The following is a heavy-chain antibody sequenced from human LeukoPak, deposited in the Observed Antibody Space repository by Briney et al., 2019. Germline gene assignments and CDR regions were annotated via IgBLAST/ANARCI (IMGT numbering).Heavy chain of an antibody. J-gene: IGHJ4*02. Sequence: SVKVSCKASGGTFSSYAISWVRQAPGQGLEWMGRIIPIFGTANYAQKFQGRVTITTDESTSTAYMELSSLRSEDTAVYYCARDQYYYDSSDYRFDYWGQGTLVTVSS. CDR2: IIPIFGTA. CDR1: GGTFSSYA. CDR3: ARDQYYYDSSDYRFDY. V-gene: IGHV1-69*05. D-gene: IGHD3-22*01.